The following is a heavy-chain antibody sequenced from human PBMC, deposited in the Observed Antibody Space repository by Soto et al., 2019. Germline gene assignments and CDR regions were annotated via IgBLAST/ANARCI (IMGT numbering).Heavy chain of an antibody. CDR2: IRNKANSYTT. CDR3: SRAGILTTPYYFDY. Sequence: VQLVESGGGLVQPGRSLRLSCAAFGFIFSDHYMDWVRQAPGKGLEWVGRIRNKANSYTTEYAASVKGRFTISRDDSKNSLFLQMNSLKTEDTAVYYCSRAGILTTPYYFDYWGQGTLVTVSS. D-gene: IGHD4-4*01. J-gene: IGHJ4*01. CDR1: GFIFSDHY. V-gene: IGHV3-72*01.